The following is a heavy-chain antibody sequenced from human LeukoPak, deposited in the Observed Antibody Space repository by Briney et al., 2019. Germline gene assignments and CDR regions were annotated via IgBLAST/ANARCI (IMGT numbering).Heavy chain of an antibody. CDR3: TRTYYYDSSGYPYFDY. Sequence: GESLRLSCTASGFTFGDYAMSWVRQAPGKGLEWVGFIRSKAYGGTTEYAASVKGRFTISRDDSKSIAYLQMNSLKTEDTAVYYCTRTYYYDSSGYPYFDYWGQGTLVTVSS. V-gene: IGHV3-49*04. J-gene: IGHJ4*02. CDR1: GFTFGDYA. CDR2: IRSKAYGGTT. D-gene: IGHD3-22*01.